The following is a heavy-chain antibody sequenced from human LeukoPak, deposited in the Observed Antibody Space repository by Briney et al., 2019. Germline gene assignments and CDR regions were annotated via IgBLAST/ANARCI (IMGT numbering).Heavy chain of an antibody. J-gene: IGHJ4*02. CDR3: ARAPRSWHGGGVYY. CDR1: GGSISSGSYY. V-gene: IGHV4-61*02. CDR2: IYTSGST. Sequence: SETLSLTCTVSGGSISSGSYYWSWIRQPAGKGLEWIGRIYTSGSTNYNPSLKSRVTISVDTSKNQFSLKLSSVTAADTAVYYCARAPRSWHGGGVYYWGQGTLVTVSS. D-gene: IGHD3-16*01.